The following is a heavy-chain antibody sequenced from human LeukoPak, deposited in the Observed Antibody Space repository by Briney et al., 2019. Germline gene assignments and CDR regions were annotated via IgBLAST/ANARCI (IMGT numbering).Heavy chain of an antibody. CDR1: GFTMSGNA. Sequence: GGSLRLSCAGSGFTMSGNAMSWVRQAPGKGLEWVSAIEGSNDKTHYADSVKGRFTISRDNSMNTLYLQMNSLRVEDTAIYFCAKDIWRWVFDFWGKGKMVTVFS. D-gene: IGHD5-24*01. V-gene: IGHV3-23*01. J-gene: IGHJ3*01. CDR2: IEGSNDKT. CDR3: AKDIWRWVFDF.